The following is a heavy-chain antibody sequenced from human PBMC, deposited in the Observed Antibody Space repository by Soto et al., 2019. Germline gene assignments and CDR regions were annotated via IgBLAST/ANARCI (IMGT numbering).Heavy chain of an antibody. CDR1: GFSFTNYG. Sequence: QVQLVESGGGEVQPGKSLRLSCAASGFSFTNYGMHWVRQAPGKGLECVALISYDGINKYYADSVKGRFTISRDNSKNTLYMQMNRLRPEDTAVYYCGAGQYFSDYWGQGTLVSVSS. V-gene: IGHV3-30*03. J-gene: IGHJ4*02. D-gene: IGHD6-13*01. CDR2: ISYDGINK. CDR3: GAGQYFSDY.